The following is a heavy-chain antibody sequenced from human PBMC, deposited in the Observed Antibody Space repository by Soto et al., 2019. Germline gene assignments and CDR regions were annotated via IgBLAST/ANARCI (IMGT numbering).Heavy chain of an antibody. Sequence: SETLSLTCTVTGVSIGTSGDYWGWVRQPPGKGLEWIGSVYRTGSVYYNPSLHNPSLESRLSITVDTSKNQFSLKLRSVTAADTAVYYCVDVFTGSTFGYWGQGTLVTVSS. CDR3: VDVFTGSTFGY. V-gene: IGHV4-39*01. CDR1: GVSIGTSGDY. D-gene: IGHD3-9*01. CDR2: VYRTGSV. J-gene: IGHJ4*02.